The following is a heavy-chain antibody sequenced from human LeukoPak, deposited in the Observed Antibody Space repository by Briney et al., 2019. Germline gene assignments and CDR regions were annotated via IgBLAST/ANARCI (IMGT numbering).Heavy chain of an antibody. Sequence: GGSLRLSCAASGFTFSSYAMSWVRQAPGKGLEWVSAISGSGGSTYYADSVKGRFTISRDNSKNTLYLQMNSLRAEDTAVYYCAKDRYSSGWFQPPLPLFDYWGQGTLVTVSS. D-gene: IGHD6-19*01. CDR1: GFTFSSYA. CDR3: AKDRYSSGWFQPPLPLFDY. V-gene: IGHV3-23*01. J-gene: IGHJ4*02. CDR2: ISGSGGST.